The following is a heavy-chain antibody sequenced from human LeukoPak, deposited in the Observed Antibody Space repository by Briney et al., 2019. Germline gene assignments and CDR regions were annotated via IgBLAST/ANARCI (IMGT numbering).Heavy chain of an antibody. J-gene: IGHJ6*03. CDR2: INPNSGGT. V-gene: IGHV1-2*02. CDR1: GYTFTGYY. Sequence: GASVKVSCKASGYTFTGYYMHWVRQAPGQGLEWMGWINPNSGGTNYAQKFQGRVTMTRDTSISTAYMELSRLRSDDMAVYYCASGSRGPNYYYYYMDVWGKGTTVTISS. CDR3: ASGSRGPNYYYYYMDV.